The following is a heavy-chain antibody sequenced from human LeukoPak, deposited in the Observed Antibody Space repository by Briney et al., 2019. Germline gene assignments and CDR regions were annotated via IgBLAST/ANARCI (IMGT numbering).Heavy chain of an antibody. D-gene: IGHD2-2*01. CDR3: SRGGETAMVSLDN. Sequence: SETLSLTCTVSGGSISSYYWSWIRQPPGKGLEWIGYIYYGGSTNYNPSLKSRVTISVDTSKNQFSLKLSSVTAADTAVYYCSRGGETAMVSLDNWGQGTLVTVSS. CDR1: GGSISSYY. CDR2: IYYGGST. V-gene: IGHV4-59*08. J-gene: IGHJ4*02.